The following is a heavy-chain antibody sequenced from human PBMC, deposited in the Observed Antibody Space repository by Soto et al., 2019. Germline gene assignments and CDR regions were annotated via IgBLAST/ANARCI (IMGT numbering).Heavy chain of an antibody. CDR1: GFTFSSYG. V-gene: IGHV3-33*06. J-gene: IGHJ4*02. D-gene: IGHD1-1*01. CDR2: IWYDGSNK. CDR3: AKCDWNDYYFDY. Sequence: QPGGSLRLSCAASGFTFSSYGMHWVRQAPGKGLEWVAVIWYDGSNKYYADSVKGRFTISRDNSKNTLYLQMSSLRAEDTAVYYCAKCDWNDYYFDYWGQGTLVTVSS.